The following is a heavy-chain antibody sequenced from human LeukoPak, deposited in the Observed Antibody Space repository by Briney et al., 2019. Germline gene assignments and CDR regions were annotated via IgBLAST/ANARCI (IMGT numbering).Heavy chain of an antibody. D-gene: IGHD1-26*01. J-gene: IGHJ4*02. V-gene: IGHV1-46*01. CDR1: GYSFTSYY. CDR2: INPSGGST. Sequence: ASVKVPCKASGYSFTSYYIHWVRLAPGQGLEWMGVINPSGGSTRYAQKFQDRVTMTRDMSTSTVYMELSSLRSEDTAVYYCAREGVSGSYLGYWGQGTLVTVSS. CDR3: AREGVSGSYLGY.